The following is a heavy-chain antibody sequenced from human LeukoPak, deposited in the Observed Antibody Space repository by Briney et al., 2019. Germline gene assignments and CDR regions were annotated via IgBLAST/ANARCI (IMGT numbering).Heavy chain of an antibody. D-gene: IGHD5-24*01. CDR3: ARGVGYNYHYYYGMDV. Sequence: SETLSLTCTVSGGSISSYYWSWIRQPPGKGLEWIGYVYYNGSTNYNPSLKSRVTISVDTSKNQFSLKLSSVTAADTAVYYCARGVGYNYHYYYGMDVWGQGTTVTVSS. J-gene: IGHJ6*02. V-gene: IGHV4-59*01. CDR2: VYYNGST. CDR1: GGSISSYY.